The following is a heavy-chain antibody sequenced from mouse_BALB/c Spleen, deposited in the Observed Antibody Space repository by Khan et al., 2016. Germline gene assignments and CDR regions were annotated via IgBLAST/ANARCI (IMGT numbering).Heavy chain of an antibody. Sequence: QVQLKQSGAELVRPGTSVKVSCKASGYAFTNYLIEWVKQRPGQGLEWIGVINPGSGGTNYNEKLKGKTTLTADKSSSTAYMQLSSLTSDDSAVYFCARGYDWYFDVWGAGTTVTVSS. J-gene: IGHJ1*01. CDR3: ARGYDWYFDV. CDR1: GYAFTNYL. D-gene: IGHD2-14*01. V-gene: IGHV1-54*01. CDR2: INPGSGGT.